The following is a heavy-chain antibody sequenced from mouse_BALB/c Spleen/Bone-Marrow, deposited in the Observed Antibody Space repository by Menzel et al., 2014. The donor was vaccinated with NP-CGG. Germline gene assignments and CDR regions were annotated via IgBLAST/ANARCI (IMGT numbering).Heavy chain of an antibody. CDR2: IYPSDSYT. V-gene: IGHV1-69*02. CDR3: TRQYGNYYAMDY. D-gene: IGHD2-10*02. Sequence: VQLQQSGAELVRPGASVKVSCKASVYTFTSYWINWVKQRPGQGLEWIGNIYPSDSYTNYNQNFKDKATLTVDKSSSTAYMQLSSPTSEDSAVYYCTRQYGNYYAMDYWGQGTSVTVSS. CDR1: VYTFTSYW. J-gene: IGHJ4*01.